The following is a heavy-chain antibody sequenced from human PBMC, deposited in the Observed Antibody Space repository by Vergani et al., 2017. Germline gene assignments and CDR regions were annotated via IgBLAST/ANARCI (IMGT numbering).Heavy chain of an antibody. Sequence: QVQLVQSGAEVKKPGASVKVSCKASGYTFTSYYMHWVRQAPGQGLEWMGIINPSGGSTSYAQKFQGRVTMTRDTSTSTVYMELSSLRSEDTAVYYCARDSGGCSGYDRYYYGMDVWGQGTTVTVSS. CDR1: GYTFTSYY. V-gene: IGHV1-46*03. CDR3: ARDSGGCSGYDRYYYGMDV. J-gene: IGHJ6*02. D-gene: IGHD5-12*01. CDR2: INPSGGST.